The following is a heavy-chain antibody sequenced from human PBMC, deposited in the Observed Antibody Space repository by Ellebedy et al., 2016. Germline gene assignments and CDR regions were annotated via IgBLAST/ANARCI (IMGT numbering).Heavy chain of an antibody. CDR1: GFTFSSYW. D-gene: IGHD4-23*01. Sequence: GGSLRLSCAASGFTFSSYWMSWVRQAPGKGLEWVANIKQDGSEKYYVDSVKGRFTISRDNAKNSLSLQMNSLRGEDTAVYYCARDRSSGGNFYWYFDLWGRGTLVTVAS. CDR2: IKQDGSEK. CDR3: ARDRSSGGNFYWYFDL. J-gene: IGHJ2*01. V-gene: IGHV3-7*01.